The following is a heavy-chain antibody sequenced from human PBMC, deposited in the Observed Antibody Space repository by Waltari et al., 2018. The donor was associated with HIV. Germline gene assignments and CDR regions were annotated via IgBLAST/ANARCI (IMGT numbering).Heavy chain of an antibody. V-gene: IGHV1-69*01. CDR1: GDTFRTYT. Sequence: QVQLVQSGAEVKKPGSSVKVSCRASGDTFRTYTISWMRQAPGQGLEWMGGITPIFKTTKYAQKFQGRVTLTADESTRTTYMELTSLRSDDTAMYYSARNGDYAPAYWGQGTLVTVSS. D-gene: IGHD4-17*01. CDR2: ITPIFKTT. CDR3: ARNGDYAPAY. J-gene: IGHJ4*02.